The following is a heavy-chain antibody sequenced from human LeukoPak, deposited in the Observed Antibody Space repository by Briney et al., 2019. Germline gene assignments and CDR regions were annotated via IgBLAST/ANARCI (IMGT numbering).Heavy chain of an antibody. CDR2: IYYSGST. D-gene: IGHD6-19*01. Sequence: KPSETLSLTCTVSGGSISSYYWSWIRQPPGKGLEWIGYIYYSGSTNYNPSLKSRVTISVDTSKNQLSLKLSSVTAADTAVYYRANTAVAGRIGWFDPWGQGTLVTVSS. J-gene: IGHJ5*02. V-gene: IGHV4-59*01. CDR3: ANTAVAGRIGWFDP. CDR1: GGSISSYY.